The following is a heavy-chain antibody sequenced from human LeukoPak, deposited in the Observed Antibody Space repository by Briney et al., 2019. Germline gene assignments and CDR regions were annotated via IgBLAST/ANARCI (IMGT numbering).Heavy chain of an antibody. D-gene: IGHD3-16*01. J-gene: IGHJ4*02. Sequence: GGSLRLSCAASGFTFSSYEMNWVRQAPGKGLEWVSYISSSGSTIYYADSVKGRFTISRGTAKNSLYLQMNSLRAEDTAVYYCARDLSSMITFGGVKGPFDYWGQGTLVTVSS. V-gene: IGHV3-48*03. CDR1: GFTFSSYE. CDR3: ARDLSSMITFGGVKGPFDY. CDR2: ISSSGSTI.